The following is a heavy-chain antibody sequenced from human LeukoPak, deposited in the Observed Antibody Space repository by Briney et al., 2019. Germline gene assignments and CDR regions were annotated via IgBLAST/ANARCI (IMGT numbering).Heavy chain of an antibody. CDR2: IIPILGIA. Sequence: SVKVSCKASGGTFISYAISWVRQAPGQGLEWMGRIIPILGIANYAQKFQGRVTITADKSTSTAYMELSSLRSEDTAVYYCAREGDYGDYFDYWGQGTLVTVSS. J-gene: IGHJ4*02. V-gene: IGHV1-69*04. D-gene: IGHD4-17*01. CDR1: GGTFISYA. CDR3: AREGDYGDYFDY.